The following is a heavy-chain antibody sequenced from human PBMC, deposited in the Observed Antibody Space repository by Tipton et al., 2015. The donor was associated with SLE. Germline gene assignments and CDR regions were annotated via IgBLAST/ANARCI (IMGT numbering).Heavy chain of an antibody. CDR3: ARLYSSGWSDAFDI. D-gene: IGHD6-19*01. V-gene: IGHV4-39*07. Sequence: TLSLTCTVSGGSISSSSYYWGWIRQPPGKGLEWIGNIYYRGSTYYNPSLKSRVTISVDTSKNQFSLKLSSVTAADTAVYYCARLYSSGWSDAFDIWGQGTMVTVSS. J-gene: IGHJ3*02. CDR2: IYYRGST. CDR1: GGSISSSSYY.